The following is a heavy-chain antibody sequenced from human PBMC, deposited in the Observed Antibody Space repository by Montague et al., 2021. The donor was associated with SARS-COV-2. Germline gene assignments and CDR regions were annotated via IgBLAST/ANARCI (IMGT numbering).Heavy chain of an antibody. CDR1: NYSVSSGYY. CDR3: ARGVVGTTGLLLEY. CDR2: KLHSGST. J-gene: IGHJ4*02. V-gene: IGHV4-38-2*01. Sequence: SETLSLTCAVSNYSVSSGYYWGWIRQFPGKGLEWIGFKLHSGSTXXNPSLQRRVITSVDTSKNQVSLKLRSVSAADTAVYYCARGVVGTTGLLLEYWGQGILVAVSS. D-gene: IGHD2-2*01.